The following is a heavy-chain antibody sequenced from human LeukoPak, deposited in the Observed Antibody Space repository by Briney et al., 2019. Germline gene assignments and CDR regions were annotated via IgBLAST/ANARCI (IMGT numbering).Heavy chain of an antibody. J-gene: IGHJ4*02. CDR3: ARLNHDNCFDF. V-gene: IGHV4-4*07. Sequence: PSETLSLTCTVSGGSITTYYWSWIRQPAGKGLEWVGRIYTSGTTNYNPSLKSRVTMSLDTSNHKLSLKLSSVTAADTADYYCARLNHDNCFDFWGQGILVTVSS. CDR1: GGSITTYY. D-gene: IGHD1-1*01. CDR2: IYTSGTT.